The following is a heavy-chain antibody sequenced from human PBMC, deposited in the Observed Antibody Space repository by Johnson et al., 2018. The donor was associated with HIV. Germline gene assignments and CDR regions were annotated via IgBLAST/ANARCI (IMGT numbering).Heavy chain of an antibody. V-gene: IGHV3-30*02. CDR2: IRYDGSKK. CDR3: AKDSPGWLVGAIGEDAFDI. Sequence: HVQLVESGGGVVQPGRSLRLSCAASGFSFSSYGMHWVRQAPGKGLEWVAFIRYDGSKKYYADSVKGRFTISRDNSKNTLYLQMNSLRAEDTAVYYCAKDSPGWLVGAIGEDAFDIWGQGTMVTVSS. D-gene: IGHD1-26*01. J-gene: IGHJ3*02. CDR1: GFSFSSYG.